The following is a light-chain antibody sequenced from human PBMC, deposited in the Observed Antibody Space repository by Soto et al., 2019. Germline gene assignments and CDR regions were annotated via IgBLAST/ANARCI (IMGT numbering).Light chain of an antibody. Sequence: QSVLTQPASVSGSPGQSITISCTGTSSDVGAYNYVSWYQQHPGKASKLMIYEVSNRPSGVSHRFSGSKSDNTASLTISGLQTDDEADYYCSSYTSSRTLVFGTGTKVTV. CDR3: SSYTSSRTLV. CDR1: SSDVGAYNY. V-gene: IGLV2-14*01. J-gene: IGLJ1*01. CDR2: EVS.